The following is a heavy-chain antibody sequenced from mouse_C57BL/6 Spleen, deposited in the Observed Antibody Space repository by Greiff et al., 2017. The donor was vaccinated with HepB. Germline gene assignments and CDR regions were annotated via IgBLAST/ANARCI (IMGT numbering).Heavy chain of an antibody. CDR3: TPLGGFAY. Sequence: EVHLVESGAELVRPGASVKLSCTASGFNIKDDYMHWVKQRPEQGLEWIGWIDPENGDTEYASKFQGKATITADTSSNTAYLQLSSLTSEDTAVYYCTPLGGFAYWGQGTLVTVSA. CDR1: GFNIKDDY. V-gene: IGHV14-4*01. D-gene: IGHD3-3*01. CDR2: IDPENGDT. J-gene: IGHJ3*01.